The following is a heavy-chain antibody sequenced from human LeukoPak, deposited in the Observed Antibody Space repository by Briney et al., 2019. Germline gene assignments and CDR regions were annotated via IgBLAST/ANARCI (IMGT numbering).Heavy chain of an antibody. CDR2: IHYTGRT. CDR1: GGSISGYY. J-gene: IGHJ5*02. D-gene: IGHD6-13*01. CDR3: ARDHGSWYAGGHNWFDP. V-gene: IGHV4-59*01. Sequence: SETLSLTCTVSGGSISGYYWSWIRQPPGKGLEWIAYIHYTGRTNYNPSLKSRVTISVDTSKNQFSLKLTSLTAADTAVYYCARDHGSWYAGGHNWFDPWGQGTLVTVSS.